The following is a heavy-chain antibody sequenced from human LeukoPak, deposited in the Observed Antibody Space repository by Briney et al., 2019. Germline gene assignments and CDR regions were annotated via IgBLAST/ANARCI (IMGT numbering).Heavy chain of an antibody. D-gene: IGHD2/OR15-2a*01. Sequence: PGGSLRLSCEASGFSFSNHNMNWVRQAPGKGLEWISSINSCNNYIYYADSVKGRFTISRDNAKESLYLQMDSLRAEDTAIYFCARDKISVIPALDYWGQGTLVIVSS. CDR3: ARDKISVIPALDY. J-gene: IGHJ4*02. CDR1: GFSFSNHN. V-gene: IGHV3-21*01. CDR2: INSCNNYI.